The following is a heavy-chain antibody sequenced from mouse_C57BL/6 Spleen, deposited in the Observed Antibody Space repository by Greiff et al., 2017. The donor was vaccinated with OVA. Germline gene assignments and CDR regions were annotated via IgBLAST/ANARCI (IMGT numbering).Heavy chain of an antibody. D-gene: IGHD1-1*01. Sequence: QVQLQHPGAELVKPGASVKLSCKASGYTFTSYWMHWVKQRPGQGLEWIGMIHPNSGSTNYNEKFKSKATLTVDKSSSTAYMQLSSLTSEDSAVYYCARDYGSSYRYFDVWGTGTTVTVSS. J-gene: IGHJ1*03. CDR2: IHPNSGST. V-gene: IGHV1-64*01. CDR3: ARDYGSSYRYFDV. CDR1: GYTFTSYW.